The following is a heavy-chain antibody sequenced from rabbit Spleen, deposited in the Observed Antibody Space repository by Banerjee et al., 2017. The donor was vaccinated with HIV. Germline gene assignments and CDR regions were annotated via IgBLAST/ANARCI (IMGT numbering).Heavy chain of an antibody. Sequence: QEQLVESGGGLVQPGGSLKLSCKASGFSFSNKAVMCWVRQAPGKGLEWIACINAVTGKAVYATWAKGRFTFSKTSSTTVTLQMTSLTAADTATYFCARAEYTSGVGGGAYPINLWGPGTLVTVS. J-gene: IGHJ4*01. CDR3: ARAEYTSGVGGGAYPINL. CDR2: INAVTGKA. D-gene: IGHD1-1*01. V-gene: IGHV1S45*01. CDR1: GFSFSNKAV.